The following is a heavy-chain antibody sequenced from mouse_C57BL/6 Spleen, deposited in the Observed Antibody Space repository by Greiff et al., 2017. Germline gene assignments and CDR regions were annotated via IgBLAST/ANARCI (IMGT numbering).Heavy chain of an antibody. Sequence: DVHLVESGGDLVKPGGSLKLSCAASGFTFSSYGMSWVRQTPDKRLEWVATISSGGSYTYYPDSVKGRFTISRDNAKNTLYLQMSSLKSEDTAMYYCARGYDYEGYAMDYWGQGTSVTVSS. V-gene: IGHV5-6*01. CDR3: ARGYDYEGYAMDY. J-gene: IGHJ4*01. CDR2: ISSGGSYT. CDR1: GFTFSSYG. D-gene: IGHD2-4*01.